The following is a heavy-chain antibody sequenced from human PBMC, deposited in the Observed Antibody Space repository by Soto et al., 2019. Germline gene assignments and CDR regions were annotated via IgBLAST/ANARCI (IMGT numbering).Heavy chain of an antibody. CDR1: GFTFSNAW. CDR3: STVNIYTFESSGYYY. Sequence: EGSLRLACEVSGFTFSNAWMNWVRQAPGKGLEWVGRIKKKADGGTTDHAAPVRGRFTISRDDSKNTVYLQMNSLQTEDTAVYYCSTVNIYTFESSGYYYWGQGTLVTVSS. D-gene: IGHD3-22*01. V-gene: IGHV3-15*01. CDR2: IKKKADGGTT. J-gene: IGHJ4*02.